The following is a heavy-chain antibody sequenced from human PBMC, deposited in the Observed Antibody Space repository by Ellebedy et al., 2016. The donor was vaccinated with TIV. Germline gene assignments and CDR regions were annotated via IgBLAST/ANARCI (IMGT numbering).Heavy chain of an antibody. CDR1: GFTFNSYT. Sequence: GESLKISCAASGFTFNSYTMNWVRQAPGKGLEWVSYISSSSSTIYYADSVKGRFTISRDNGKNSLYLQMNSLRAEDTAVYYCAAAAGAGDDAFDIWGQGTMVTVSS. D-gene: IGHD6-13*01. J-gene: IGHJ3*02. CDR3: AAAAGAGDDAFDI. V-gene: IGHV3-48*01. CDR2: ISSSSSTI.